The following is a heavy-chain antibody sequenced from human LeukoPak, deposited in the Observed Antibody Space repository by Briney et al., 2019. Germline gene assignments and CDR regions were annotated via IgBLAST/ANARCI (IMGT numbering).Heavy chain of an antibody. D-gene: IGHD4-23*01. Sequence: GGSLRLSCAASGFTFSSYSMNWVRKAPGKGLEWVSSISSSLSYIYYADSVKGRFTISRDNAKNSLWLQMNSLRAEDTAVYYCARDGDTVLTRGYYYYMDVWGKGTTVTVSS. J-gene: IGHJ6*03. V-gene: IGHV3-21*01. CDR3: ARDGDTVLTRGYYYYMDV. CDR1: GFTFSSYS. CDR2: ISSSLSYI.